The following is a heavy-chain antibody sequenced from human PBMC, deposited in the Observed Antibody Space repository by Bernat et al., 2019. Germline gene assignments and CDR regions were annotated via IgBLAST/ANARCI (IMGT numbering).Heavy chain of an antibody. CDR2: VNINNGNT. Sequence: QVQLMQSGAEVKKPGASVKVSCKASGYTFMSYDITWVRQAPGQGLEWMGGVNINNGNTNYAQTLQGRVTMTTDTSTNTAYMELRSLGSDDTAVYYCTRDPGAATFDYWGQGTLVTVSA. CDR3: TRDPGAATFDY. V-gene: IGHV1-18*04. D-gene: IGHD4-17*01. J-gene: IGHJ4*02. CDR1: GYTFMSYD.